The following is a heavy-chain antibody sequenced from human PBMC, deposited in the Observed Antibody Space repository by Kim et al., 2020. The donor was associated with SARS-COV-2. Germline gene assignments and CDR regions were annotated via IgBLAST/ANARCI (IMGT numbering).Heavy chain of an antibody. D-gene: IGHD3-9*01. V-gene: IGHV3-30*04. CDR1: GFTFSSYA. CDR2: ISYDGSNK. Sequence: GGSLRLSCAASGFTFSSYAMHWVRQAPGKGLEWVAVISYDGSNKYYADSVKGRFTISRDNSKNTLYLQMNSLRAEDTAVYYCARGEGYDILGGMDVWGQG. J-gene: IGHJ6*02. CDR3: ARGEGYDILGGMDV.